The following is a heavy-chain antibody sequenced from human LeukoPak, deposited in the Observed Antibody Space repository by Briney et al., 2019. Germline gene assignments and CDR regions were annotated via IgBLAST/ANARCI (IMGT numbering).Heavy chain of an antibody. CDR3: AKEGYSSGWFFDY. D-gene: IGHD6-19*01. CDR2: IRYDGSNK. Sequence: GGSLRLSCAASGFTFSSYGMHWVRQAPGKGLEWVAFIRYDGSNKYYADSVKGRFTIPRDNSKNTLYLQMNSLRAEDTAVYYCAKEGYSSGWFFDYWGQGTLVTVSS. CDR1: GFTFSSYG. V-gene: IGHV3-30*02. J-gene: IGHJ4*02.